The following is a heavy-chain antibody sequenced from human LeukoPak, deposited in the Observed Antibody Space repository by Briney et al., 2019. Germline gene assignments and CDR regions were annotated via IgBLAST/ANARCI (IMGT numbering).Heavy chain of an antibody. Sequence: PSETLSLTCTVSGGSISSYYWSWIRQPPGKGLEWIGYIYYSGSTNYNPSLKSRVTISVDTSKNQFSLKLSSVTAADTAVYYCARHDLFPWGFGDLRGDAFDIWGQGTMVTVSS. CDR2: IYYSGST. CDR3: ARHDLFPWGFGDLRGDAFDI. V-gene: IGHV4-59*08. CDR1: GGSISSYY. D-gene: IGHD3-10*01. J-gene: IGHJ3*02.